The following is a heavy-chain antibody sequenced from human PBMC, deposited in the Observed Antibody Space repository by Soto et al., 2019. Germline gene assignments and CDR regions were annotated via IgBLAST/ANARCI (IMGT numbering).Heavy chain of an antibody. CDR3: ARRERAAGTDWWFDP. CDR1: GGSISSSSFH. CDR2: IYYSGST. J-gene: IGHJ5*02. D-gene: IGHD6-13*01. Sequence: QLQLQESGPGLVKPSETLSLTCTVSGGSISSSSFHWGWIRQPPGKGLEWIGSIYYSGSTYYSPTLKSLVTISVATSKNQFYLKLSSVTAADTAVYYCARRERAAGTDWWFDPWGQGTLVTVSS. V-gene: IGHV4-39*01.